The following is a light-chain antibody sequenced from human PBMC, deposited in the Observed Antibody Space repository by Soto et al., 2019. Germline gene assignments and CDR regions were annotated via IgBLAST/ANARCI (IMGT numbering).Light chain of an antibody. J-gene: IGLJ3*02. V-gene: IGLV2-11*01. CDR2: DVT. CDR3: CSYAGSSWV. Sequence: QSALTQPRSVSGSPGQSVTISCTGTSSDVGGYSYVSWYQHHPGKAPKLIIYDVTKRPSGVPDRFSGSKSGNTASLTISGLQAEFEADYYCCSYAGSSWVFGGGTKLTVL. CDR1: SSDVGGYSY.